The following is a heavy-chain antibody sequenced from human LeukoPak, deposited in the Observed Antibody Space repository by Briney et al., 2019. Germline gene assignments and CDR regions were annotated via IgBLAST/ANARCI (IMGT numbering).Heavy chain of an antibody. CDR3: AKGAAAGFVLIYYYYGMDV. CDR2: ISGSGGST. V-gene: IGHV3-23*01. Sequence: GGSLRLSCAASGFTFSSYAMSWVRQAPGKGLEWVSAISGSGGSTYYADSVKGRFTISRDNSKNTLYLQMNSLRAEDTAVYYCAKGAAAGFVLIYYYYGMDVWGQGTTVTVSS. J-gene: IGHJ6*02. D-gene: IGHD6-13*01. CDR1: GFTFSSYA.